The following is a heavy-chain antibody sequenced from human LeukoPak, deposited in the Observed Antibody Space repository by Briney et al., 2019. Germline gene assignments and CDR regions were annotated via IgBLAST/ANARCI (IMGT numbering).Heavy chain of an antibody. Sequence: SETLSLTCTVSGGSISSSSYYWGWIRQPPGKGLEWIGSIYYSGSTYYNPSPKSRVTISLDTSKNQFSLKLSSVTAADTAVYYCARASSVATMPFDYWGQGTLVTVSS. J-gene: IGHJ4*02. CDR3: ARASSVATMPFDY. D-gene: IGHD5-12*01. CDR1: GGSISSSSYY. V-gene: IGHV4-39*07. CDR2: IYYSGST.